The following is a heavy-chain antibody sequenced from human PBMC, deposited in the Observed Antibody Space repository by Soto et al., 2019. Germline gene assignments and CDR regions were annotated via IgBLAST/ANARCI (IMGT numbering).Heavy chain of an antibody. J-gene: IGHJ4*02. D-gene: IGHD6-19*01. V-gene: IGHV1-69*13. CDR2: IIPIFGTA. CDR3: ASLLAVAGGYYFDY. CDR1: GGTFSSYA. Sequence: SVKVSCKASGGTFSSYAISWVRQAPGQGLEWMGGIIPIFGTANYAQKFQGRVTITADESTSTAYMELRSLRSDDTAVYYCASLLAVAGGYYFDYWGQGTLVTVSS.